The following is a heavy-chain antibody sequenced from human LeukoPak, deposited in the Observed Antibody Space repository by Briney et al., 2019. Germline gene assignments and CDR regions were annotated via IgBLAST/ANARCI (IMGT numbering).Heavy chain of an antibody. CDR1: GGSISSGDYY. CDR2: IYYSGST. J-gene: IGHJ6*03. D-gene: IGHD6-6*01. V-gene: IGHV4-30-4*08. Sequence: SETLSLTCTVSGGSISSGDYYWRWIRQPPGKGLEWIGYIYYSGSTYYNPSLKSRVTISVDTSKNQFSLKLSSVTAADTAVYYCARESSGSGPFYYYYYMDVWGKGTTVTVSS. CDR3: ARESSGSGPFYYYYYMDV.